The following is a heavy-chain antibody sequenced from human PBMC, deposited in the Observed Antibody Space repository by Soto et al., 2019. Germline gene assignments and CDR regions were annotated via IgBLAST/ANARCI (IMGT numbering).Heavy chain of an antibody. Sequence: SQTLSLTCAISGDSVSSNSAAWNWIRQSPSGRLEWLGRTYYRSKWYNDYAVSEKRRITINPDTSRHQFSLQLNSVTPEDTAVYYCAIEGLELRYYYYGMDVWGQGTTVTVSS. CDR3: AIEGLELRYYYYGMDV. J-gene: IGHJ6*02. CDR2: TYYRSKWYN. CDR1: GDSVSSNSAA. D-gene: IGHD1-7*01. V-gene: IGHV6-1*01.